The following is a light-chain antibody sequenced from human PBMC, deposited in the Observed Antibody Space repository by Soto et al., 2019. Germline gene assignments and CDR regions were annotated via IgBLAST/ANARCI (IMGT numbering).Light chain of an antibody. CDR2: GAS. V-gene: IGKV3-15*01. CDR1: QSVSNN. CDR3: QQYNNWPPYT. Sequence: EIVLTRSPGTLSLSPGERATLSCRASQSVSNNYLAWYQQKPGQAPRLLIYGASTRATGIPARFSGSGSGTEFTLTISSLRSEDYAVYYCQQYNNWPPYTFGQGTKVDIK. J-gene: IGKJ2*01.